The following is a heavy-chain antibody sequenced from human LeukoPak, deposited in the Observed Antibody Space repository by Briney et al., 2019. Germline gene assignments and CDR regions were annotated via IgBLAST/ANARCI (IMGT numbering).Heavy chain of an antibody. CDR1: GFTFSSSS. CDR2: IHYSGST. CDR3: ARDKGSYHNWFDP. V-gene: IGHV4-59*01. J-gene: IGHJ5*02. Sequence: GSLRLSCAASGFTFSSSSINWVRQPPGKGLEWIGYIHYSGSTNYNPSLKSRVTILVDTSKNQFSLKLSSVTAADTAVYYCARDKGSYHNWFDPWGQGTLVIVSS. D-gene: IGHD1-26*01.